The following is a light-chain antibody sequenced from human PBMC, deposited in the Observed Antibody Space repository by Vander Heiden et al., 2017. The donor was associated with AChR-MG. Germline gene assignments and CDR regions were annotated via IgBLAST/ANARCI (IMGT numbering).Light chain of an antibody. V-gene: IGLV2-14*03. CDR3: SSYTSSSTVV. CDR1: SSDVGGYNY. CDR2: DVS. Sequence: QSALTQPASVSASPGQSITISCTGTSSDVGGYNYVSWYQQHQGKAPKLMIYDVSNRPSGVSNRFSGSKSGNTASLTISGLQAEDEADYYCSSYTSSSTVVFGGGTKLTVL. J-gene: IGLJ2*01.